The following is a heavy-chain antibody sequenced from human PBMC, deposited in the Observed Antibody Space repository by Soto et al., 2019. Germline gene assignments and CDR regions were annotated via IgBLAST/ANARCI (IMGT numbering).Heavy chain of an antibody. CDR3: ARGHGIYVTFDS. CDR2: IYNNGRT. CDR1: GGSVYDFY. D-gene: IGHD3-10*02. J-gene: IGHJ4*02. V-gene: IGHV4-59*02. Sequence: QVHLQESGPGRVKPSETLSLTCSGSGGSVYDFYWNWRRQTPGKGLEWIGNIYNNGRTNYNPSLKNRVTISLDASKNQFSLHLSSVTTADTAMYFCARGHGIYVTFDSWGQGTLVSVSS.